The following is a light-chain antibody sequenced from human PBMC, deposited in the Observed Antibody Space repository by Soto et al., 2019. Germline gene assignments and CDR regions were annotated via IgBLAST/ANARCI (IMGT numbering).Light chain of an antibody. J-gene: IGKJ1*01. CDR2: DAS. CDR1: QDINTY. CDR3: QQYDNLLTWT. V-gene: IGKV1-33*01. Sequence: DIQMTQSPSSLSASVGDRVTITCQASQDINTYLNWYQQKPGKAPKLLIYDASNLETGVPSRFSGSGSGTYFTFTISSLQPDDIATYYCQQYDNLLTWTFGQGTKVDIK.